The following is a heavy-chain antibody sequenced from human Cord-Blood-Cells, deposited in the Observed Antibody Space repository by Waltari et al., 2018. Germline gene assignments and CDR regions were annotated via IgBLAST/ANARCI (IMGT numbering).Heavy chain of an antibody. D-gene: IGHD2-21*01. CDR1: GGSISSSSYY. Sequence: QLQLQESGPGLVKPSETLSLTCTVSGGSISSSSYYWGWIRQPPGKGLEWIGSIYYSGINYYNPSLKSRVTISVDTSKNQFSLQLSSVTAADTAVYYCARHEVMWFDPWGQGTLVTVSS. J-gene: IGHJ5*02. V-gene: IGHV4-39*01. CDR3: ARHEVMWFDP. CDR2: IYYSGIN.